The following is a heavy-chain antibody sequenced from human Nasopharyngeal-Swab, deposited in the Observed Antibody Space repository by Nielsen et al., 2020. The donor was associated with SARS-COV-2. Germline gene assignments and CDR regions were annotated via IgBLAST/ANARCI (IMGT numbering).Heavy chain of an antibody. V-gene: IGHV3-53*01. Sequence: GESLKISCAASGFTFSNAWMSWVRQAPGKELEWVSVIYSAGQTNYADSVKGRFTISRDNSKNTLYLQMNSLRAEDTAVYYCARGVGVDDFWSGRFDYWGQGTLVTVSS. CDR3: ARGVGVDDFWSGRFDY. D-gene: IGHD3-3*01. CDR2: IYSAGQT. J-gene: IGHJ4*02. CDR1: GFTFSNAW.